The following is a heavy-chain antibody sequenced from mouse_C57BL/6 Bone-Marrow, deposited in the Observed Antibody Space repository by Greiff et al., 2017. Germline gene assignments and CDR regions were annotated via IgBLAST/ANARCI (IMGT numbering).Heavy chain of an antibody. J-gene: IGHJ3*01. CDR1: GYTFTSYW. CDR2: IDPSDSYT. V-gene: IGHV1-69*01. CDR3: ARAPWFAY. Sequence: VQLQQPGAELVMPGASVKLSCKASGYTFTSYWMHWVKQRPGQGLEWIGEIDPSDSYTNYNQKFKGKSTLTVDKSSSTAYMQLSSLTSDDSAVYYCARAPWFAYWGQGTLVTVSA.